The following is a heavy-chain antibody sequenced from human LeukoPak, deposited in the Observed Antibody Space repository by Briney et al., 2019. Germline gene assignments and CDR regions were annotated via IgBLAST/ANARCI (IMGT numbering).Heavy chain of an antibody. CDR3: ARVVAATGYGMDV. CDR1: GGSISSYY. Sequence: SETLSLTCTVSGGSISSYYWSWIRQPPGKGPEWIGYIYYSGSTNYNPSLKSRVTISVDTSKNQFSLKLSSVTAADTAVYYCARVVAATGYGMDVWGQGTTVTVSS. J-gene: IGHJ6*02. D-gene: IGHD2-15*01. CDR2: IYYSGST. V-gene: IGHV4-59*01.